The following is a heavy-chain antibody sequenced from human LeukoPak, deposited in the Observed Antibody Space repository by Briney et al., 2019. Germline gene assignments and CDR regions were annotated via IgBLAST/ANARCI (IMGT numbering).Heavy chain of an antibody. Sequence: PGGSLRLSCAASGFTFSSYWMSWVRQAPGKGLEWVANIKQDGSEKYYVDSVKGRFTISRDNGKNSLYLQMNSLRAEDTAVYYCARARGYGLRLRYYYYMDVWGKGTTVTVSS. J-gene: IGHJ6*03. D-gene: IGHD3-16*01. CDR2: IKQDGSEK. CDR3: ARARGYGLRLRYYYYMDV. CDR1: GFTFSSYW. V-gene: IGHV3-7*04.